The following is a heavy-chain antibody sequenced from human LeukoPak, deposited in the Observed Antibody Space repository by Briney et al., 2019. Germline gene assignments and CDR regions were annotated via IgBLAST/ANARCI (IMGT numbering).Heavy chain of an antibody. V-gene: IGHV1-2*02. Sequence: EASVKVSCKACGHTFTGYYMHWVRQAPGQGLEWMGWINPNSGGTNYAQKFQGRVTMTRDTSISTAYMELSRLRSDDTAVYYCARERLLWFGVNDAFDIWGQGTMVTVSS. CDR2: INPNSGGT. J-gene: IGHJ3*02. D-gene: IGHD3-10*01. CDR1: GHTFTGYY. CDR3: ARERLLWFGVNDAFDI.